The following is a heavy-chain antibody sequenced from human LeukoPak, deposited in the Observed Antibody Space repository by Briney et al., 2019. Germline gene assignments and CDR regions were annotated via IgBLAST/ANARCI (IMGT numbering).Heavy chain of an antibody. J-gene: IGHJ4*02. V-gene: IGHV3-21*04. D-gene: IGHD3-22*01. Sequence: GGSLRLSCAASGFTFNSYNMNWVRQAPGKGLEWVSSISSSSSSYKYYADSVKGRFTISRDNAKNSLYLQMNSLSAEDTALYYCARGEYNYYDSSAYYYYFDCWGQGTLVTVSS. CDR1: GFTFNSYN. CDR2: ISSSSSSYK. CDR3: ARGEYNYYDSSAYYYYFDC.